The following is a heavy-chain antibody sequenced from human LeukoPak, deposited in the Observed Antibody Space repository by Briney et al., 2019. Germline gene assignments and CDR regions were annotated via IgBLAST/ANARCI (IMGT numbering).Heavy chain of an antibody. D-gene: IGHD3-22*01. CDR3: ARRRDYYDSRGYYAFDI. CDR2: IYYSGST. J-gene: IGHJ3*02. CDR1: GGSISSDY. Sequence: PSETLSLTCNVSGGSISSDYWTWIRQPPGKGLEWIGNIYYSGSTNYNPSLKGRVTMSVDTSKNQFSLKLNSVTAADTAVYYCARRRDYYDSRGYYAFDIWGHGTMVTVSS. V-gene: IGHV4-59*01.